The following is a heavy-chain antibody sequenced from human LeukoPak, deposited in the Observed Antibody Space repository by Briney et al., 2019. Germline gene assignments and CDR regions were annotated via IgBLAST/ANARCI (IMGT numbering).Heavy chain of an antibody. CDR3: ASGGTSGDDY. Sequence: GGSLRLSCAASGFTFSSYSMNWVRQAPGKGLEWVSYISSSGSTIYYADSVKGRFTISRDNAKNSLYLQMNSLRAEDTAVYHCASGGTSGDDYWGQGTLVTVSS. CDR2: ISSSGSTI. D-gene: IGHD1-14*01. J-gene: IGHJ4*02. CDR1: GFTFSSYS. V-gene: IGHV3-48*04.